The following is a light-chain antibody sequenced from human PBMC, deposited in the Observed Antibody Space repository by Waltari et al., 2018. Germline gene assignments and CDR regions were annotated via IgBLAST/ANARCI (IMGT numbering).Light chain of an antibody. CDR2: DAS. V-gene: IGKV1-39*01. J-gene: IGKJ3*01. Sequence: IQMTQSPSSLSASVGDRVPITCRASQSITNYLSWYQHKLGEAPNLLVYDASTLVSGVPSRFNGSGSGTEFTLTISSQQPEDLATYYCLQTYSTLMFSFGPGTKVDL. CDR3: LQTYSTLMFS. CDR1: QSITNY.